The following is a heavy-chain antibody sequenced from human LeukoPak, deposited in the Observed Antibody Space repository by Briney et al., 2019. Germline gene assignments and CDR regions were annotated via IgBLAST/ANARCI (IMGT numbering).Heavy chain of an antibody. CDR3: AREVASYYDILTGYPVLGY. D-gene: IGHD3-9*01. J-gene: IGHJ4*02. CDR1: GFTFSSYS. CDR2: ISSSSSYI. Sequence: GGSLRLSXAASGFTFSSYSMNWVRQAPGKGLEWVSSISSSSSYIYYADSVKGRFTISRDNAKNSLYLQMNSLRAEDTAVYYCAREVASYYDILTGYPVLGYWGQGTLVTVSS. V-gene: IGHV3-21*01.